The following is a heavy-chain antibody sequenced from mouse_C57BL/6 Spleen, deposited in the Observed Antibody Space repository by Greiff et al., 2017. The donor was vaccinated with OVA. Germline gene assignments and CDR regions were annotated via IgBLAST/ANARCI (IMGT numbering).Heavy chain of an antibody. J-gene: IGHJ3*01. CDR3: AREDYSNYVWFAY. D-gene: IGHD2-5*01. Sequence: QVQLQQPGTELVKPGASVKLSCKASGYTFTSYWMHWVKQRPGQGLEWIGNINPSNGGTNYNEKFKSKATLTVDTSSSTAYMQLSSLTSEDSAVYYCAREDYSNYVWFAYWGQGTLVTVSA. CDR2: INPSNGGT. CDR1: GYTFTSYW. V-gene: IGHV1-53*01.